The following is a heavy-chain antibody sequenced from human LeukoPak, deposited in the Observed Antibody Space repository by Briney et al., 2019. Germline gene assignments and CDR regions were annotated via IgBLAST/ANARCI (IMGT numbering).Heavy chain of an antibody. Sequence: GGSLRLSCAASGFTFSSYAMHWVRQAPGKGLEWVAVISRDGSNKYYADSVKGRFTISRDNSKNTLYLQMNSLRPEDTAVYYCARGDYYDTSGYYYYFDYWGQGTLVTVSS. J-gene: IGHJ4*02. CDR1: GFTFSSYA. D-gene: IGHD3-22*01. CDR2: ISRDGSNK. V-gene: IGHV3-30*04. CDR3: ARGDYYDTSGYYYYFDY.